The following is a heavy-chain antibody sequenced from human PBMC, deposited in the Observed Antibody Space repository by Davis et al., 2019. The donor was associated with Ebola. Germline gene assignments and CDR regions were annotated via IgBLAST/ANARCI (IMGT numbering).Heavy chain of an antibody. CDR2: ISSSGSTI. D-gene: IGHD6-19*01. J-gene: IGHJ4*02. CDR1: GFTFSDYY. CDR3: ARSGFSSGWYYFDY. V-gene: IGHV3-11*01. Sequence: GESLKISCAASGFTFSDYYMSWIRQAPGKGLEWVSYISSSGSTIYYADSVKGRFTISRHNSKNTLYLQMNSLRAEDTAVYYCARSGFSSGWYYFDYWGQGTLVTVSS.